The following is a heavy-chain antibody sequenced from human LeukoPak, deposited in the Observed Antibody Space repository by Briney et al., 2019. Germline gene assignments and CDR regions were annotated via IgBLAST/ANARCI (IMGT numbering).Heavy chain of an antibody. Sequence: SSETLSLTCTVSGGSISSYYWSWIRQPPGKGLEWIGYIYYSGSTNYNPSLKSRVTISVDTSKNQFSLKLSSVTAADTAVYYYVRGSFGVVTAFDYWGQGTLVTVSS. CDR1: GGSISSYY. D-gene: IGHD3-3*01. CDR3: VRGSFGVVTAFDY. V-gene: IGHV4-59*01. CDR2: IYYSGST. J-gene: IGHJ4*02.